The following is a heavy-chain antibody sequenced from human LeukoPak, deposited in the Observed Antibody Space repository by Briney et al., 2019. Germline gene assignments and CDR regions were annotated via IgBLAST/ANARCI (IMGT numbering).Heavy chain of an antibody. CDR3: ASGSTGSGYRLAY. CDR1: GFTVSSNY. J-gene: IGHJ4*02. CDR2: IYSGDRT. V-gene: IGHV3-53*01. D-gene: IGHD3-22*01. Sequence: PGGSLRLSCAVSGFTVSSNYMSWVRQAPGKGLEWVSVIYSGDRTNYADSVKGRFTISRDNSKNTLYLQMNSLRVEDTAVYYCASGSTGSGYRLAYWGQGTLVTVSS.